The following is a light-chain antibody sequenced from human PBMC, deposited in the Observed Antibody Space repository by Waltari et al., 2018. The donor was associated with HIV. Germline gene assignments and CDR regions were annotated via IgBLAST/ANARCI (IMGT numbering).Light chain of an antibody. CDR3: QAWDSATV. CDR1: KLGDKY. J-gene: IGLJ2*01. Sequence: SYELTQPPSVSVSPGQTASITCPGAKLGDKYACWYQQKPGQSPLLVTYPDSEPPSVVPARSAGSNSVTATSLTIGGAPAMDEAVYYFQAWDSATVFGGGTKLTVL. V-gene: IGLV3-1*01. CDR2: PDS.